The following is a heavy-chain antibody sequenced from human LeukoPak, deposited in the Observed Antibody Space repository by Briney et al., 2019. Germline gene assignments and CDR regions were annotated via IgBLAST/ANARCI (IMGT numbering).Heavy chain of an antibody. CDR3: AKDSPRWLQLGDY. CDR2: ISVSGGST. V-gene: IGHV3-23*01. CDR1: GFTVSSNY. D-gene: IGHD5-24*01. J-gene: IGHJ4*02. Sequence: GGSLRLSCAASGFTVSSNYMSWVRQAPGKGLEWVSAISVSGGSTYYADSVKGRFTISRDNSRNTLYLQMNSLRAEDTAVYYCAKDSPRWLQLGDYWGQGTLVTVSS.